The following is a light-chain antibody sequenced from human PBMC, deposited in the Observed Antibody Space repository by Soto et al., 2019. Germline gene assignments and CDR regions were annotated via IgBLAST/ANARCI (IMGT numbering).Light chain of an antibody. CDR1: QSVKSSY. CDR2: GTS. J-gene: IGKJ5*01. V-gene: IGKV3D-20*02. CDR3: QQRSNWIT. Sequence: EIVLTQSPGTLSLSPGERATLPCRASQSVKSSYLAWYQHKPGQAPRLLIYGTSSRATGIPDRFSGSGSGTDFTLTISRLEPEDFAVYYCQQRSNWITFGQGTRLEIK.